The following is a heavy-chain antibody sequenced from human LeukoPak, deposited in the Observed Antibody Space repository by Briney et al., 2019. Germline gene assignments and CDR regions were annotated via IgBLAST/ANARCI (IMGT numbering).Heavy chain of an antibody. Sequence: PGGSLRLSCVASGFSFRAYIMHWVRQAPGKGLEYVSAIRSDGSSTFYPNSVKGRFTISRDNSKSTLYLQMGSLRAEDTAVYYCTRRYGGHSGWAGYHDSWGQGTLVTVSS. V-gene: IGHV3-64*01. CDR2: IRSDGSST. CDR3: TRRYGGHSGWAGYHDS. CDR1: GFSFRAYI. J-gene: IGHJ4*02. D-gene: IGHD6-19*01.